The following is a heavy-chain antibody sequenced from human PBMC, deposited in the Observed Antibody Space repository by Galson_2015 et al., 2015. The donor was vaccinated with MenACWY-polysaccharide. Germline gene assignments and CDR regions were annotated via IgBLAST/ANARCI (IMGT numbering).Heavy chain of an antibody. Sequence: SETLSLTCAVSGGSISSSYWWTWVRQPPGKGLEWIGEIYHDGRTAYIPSLKSRIPVSLDKAKNQVSLRLISVTAADTAVYYCAKRPIRASGGGLDVWGQGTTVTVS. V-gene: IGHV4-4*02. CDR3: AKRPIRASGGGLDV. J-gene: IGHJ6*02. CDR1: GGSISSSYW. D-gene: IGHD3-10*01. CDR2: IYHDGRT.